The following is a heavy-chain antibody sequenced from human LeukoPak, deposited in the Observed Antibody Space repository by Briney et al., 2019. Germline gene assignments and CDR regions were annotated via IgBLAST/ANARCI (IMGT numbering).Heavy chain of an antibody. J-gene: IGHJ3*02. Sequence: ASVTVSCTASGYTFTGYYMHWVRQAPGQGLEWMGWINPNSGGTNYAQKFQGRVTMTRDTSISTAYMELSRLRSDDTAVYYCARSDSYYYDSSAIWGQGTMVTVSS. D-gene: IGHD3-22*01. CDR3: ARSDSYYYDSSAI. CDR2: INPNSGGT. V-gene: IGHV1-2*02. CDR1: GYTFTGYY.